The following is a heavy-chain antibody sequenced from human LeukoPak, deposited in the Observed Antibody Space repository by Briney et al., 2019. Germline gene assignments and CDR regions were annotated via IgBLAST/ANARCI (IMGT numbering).Heavy chain of an antibody. D-gene: IGHD6-19*01. Sequence: ASVKVSCKASGYTFTSYGISWVRQAPGQGLEWMGWISAYNGNTNYAQKLQGRVTMTTDTSTSTAYMELRSLRSDDTAVYYCAREGIAVAGTNYYYYYMDVWGKGTTVTVSS. CDR3: AREGIAVAGTNYYYYYMDV. J-gene: IGHJ6*03. CDR1: GYTFTSYG. CDR2: ISAYNGNT. V-gene: IGHV1-18*01.